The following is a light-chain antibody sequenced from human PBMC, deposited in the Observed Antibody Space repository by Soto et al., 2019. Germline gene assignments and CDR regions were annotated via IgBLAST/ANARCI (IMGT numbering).Light chain of an antibody. J-gene: IGLJ2*01. CDR3: AAWDDSLNGVV. Sequence: QSVLTQPPSASGTPGQRVTISCSGSSSNIGSNSVNWYQQLPGTAPKLLMYSSNQRPSGVPDRFSGSKSGTSAPLAISGLQSEDEADYYCAAWDDSLNGVVFGGGTQLTVL. CDR2: SSN. CDR1: SSNIGSNS. V-gene: IGLV1-44*01.